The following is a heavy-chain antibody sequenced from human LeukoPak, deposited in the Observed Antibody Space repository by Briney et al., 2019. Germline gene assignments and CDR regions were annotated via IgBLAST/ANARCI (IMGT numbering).Heavy chain of an antibody. Sequence: ASVKVSCKASGGTFSSYAISWVRQAPGQGLEWMGGIIPIFGTANYAQKSQGRVTITADKSTSTAYMELSSLRSEDTAVYYCARAGGDIVATPSYFDYWGQGTLVTVSS. D-gene: IGHD5-12*01. V-gene: IGHV1-69*06. CDR1: GGTFSSYA. CDR2: IIPIFGTA. J-gene: IGHJ4*02. CDR3: ARAGGDIVATPSYFDY.